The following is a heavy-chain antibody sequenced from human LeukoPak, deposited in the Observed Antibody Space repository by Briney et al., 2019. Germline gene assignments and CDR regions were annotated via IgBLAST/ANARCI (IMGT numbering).Heavy chain of an antibody. V-gene: IGHV1-69*01. J-gene: IGHJ4*02. CDR3: ARGTRYSQRSEFDY. Sequence: GSSVKVSCKASGGTFSSYAISWVRQAPGQGLEWMGGIIPIFGTANYAQKFQGRVTITADESTSTVYMELSSLRSEDTAVYYCARGTRYSQRSEFDYWGQGTLVTVSS. CDR1: GGTFSSYA. CDR2: IIPIFGTA. D-gene: IGHD5-18*01.